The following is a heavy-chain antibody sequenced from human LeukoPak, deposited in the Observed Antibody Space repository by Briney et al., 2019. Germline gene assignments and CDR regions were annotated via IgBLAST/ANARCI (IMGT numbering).Heavy chain of an antibody. D-gene: IGHD3-10*01. CDR1: GGSISSSSYY. V-gene: IGHV4-39*01. Sequence: SETLSLTCTSSGGSISSSSYYWGWIRQAPGKELAWMGSIYYCGSTYYNPSLKSRVTISVDRSKNQFSLKLSSVTAADTAVYYCASPGVRGEWFSIDYWGQGTLVTVSS. CDR3: ASPGVRGEWFSIDY. J-gene: IGHJ4*02. CDR2: IYYCGST.